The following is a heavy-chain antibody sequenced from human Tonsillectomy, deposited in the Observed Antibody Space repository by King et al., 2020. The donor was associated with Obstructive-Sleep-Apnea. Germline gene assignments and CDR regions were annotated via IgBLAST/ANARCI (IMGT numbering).Heavy chain of an antibody. V-gene: IGHV3-23*04. D-gene: IGHD5-18*01. CDR1: GFTFSNYA. CDR3: AKRVVTAIVFDY. CDR2: LNTGGGTK. J-gene: IGHJ4*02. Sequence: VQLVESGGGLVQPGGSLRLSCAASGFTFSNYAMSWVRQAPGKGLEWSSALNTGGGTKYYADSVKCRFTISRDNSKNTLYPQMNSLRAEDTAVYYWAKRVVTAIVFDYWGQGTLVTVSS.